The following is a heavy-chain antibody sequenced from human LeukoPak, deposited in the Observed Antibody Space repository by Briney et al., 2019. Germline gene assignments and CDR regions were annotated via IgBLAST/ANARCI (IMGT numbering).Heavy chain of an antibody. Sequence: SETLSLTCAVYGGSFSGYYWSWIRQPPGKGLEWIGEINHSGGTNYNPSLKSRVTISVDTSKNQFSLKLSSVTAADTAVYYCARHVRRNYHRYLDYWGQGTLVTVSS. CDR3: ARHVRRNYHRYLDY. CDR1: GGSFSGYY. D-gene: IGHD1-7*01. J-gene: IGHJ4*02. V-gene: IGHV4-34*01. CDR2: INHSGGT.